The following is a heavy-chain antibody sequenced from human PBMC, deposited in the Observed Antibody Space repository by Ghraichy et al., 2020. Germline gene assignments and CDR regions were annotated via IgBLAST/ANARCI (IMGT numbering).Heavy chain of an antibody. D-gene: IGHD7-27*01. CDR3: VREDDDWGAFDF. Sequence: SETLSLTCSVSGYSVTTECYWGWMRQTPGKGLEWLASIYYSGLNYYNPSLKSRLTISIDTSKNEFSLKVTSVTAADTAVYYCVREDDDWGAFDFWGQGTLVTVSS. J-gene: IGHJ4*02. V-gene: IGHV4-38-2*02. CDR1: GYSVTTECY. CDR2: IYYSGLN.